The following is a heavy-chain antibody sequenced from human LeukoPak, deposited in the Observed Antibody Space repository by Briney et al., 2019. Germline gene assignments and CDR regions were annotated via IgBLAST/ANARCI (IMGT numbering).Heavy chain of an antibody. CDR2: IIPILGIA. D-gene: IGHD5-12*01. Sequence: SVKVSCKASGGTFTSYATSWVRQAPGQGLEWMGRIIPILGIANYAQKFQGRVTITADKSTSTAYMELSSLRSEDTAVYYCARAGRDGYNYHYWGQGTLVTVSS. V-gene: IGHV1-69*04. CDR3: ARAGRDGYNYHY. J-gene: IGHJ4*02. CDR1: GGTFTSYA.